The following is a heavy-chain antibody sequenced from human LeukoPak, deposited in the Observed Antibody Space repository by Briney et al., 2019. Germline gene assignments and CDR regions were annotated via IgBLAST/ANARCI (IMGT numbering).Heavy chain of an antibody. J-gene: IGHJ4*02. CDR2: ISSSSSYI. CDR3: ARGLRFLEWLPPGYKDYFDY. D-gene: IGHD3-3*01. Sequence: GGSLRLSCAASGFTFSSYSMNWVRQAPGKGLEWVSSISSSSSYIYYADSVKGRFTISRDNAKNSLYLQMNSLRAEDTAVYYCARGLRFLEWLPPGYKDYFDYWGQGTLVTVSS. CDR1: GFTFSSYS. V-gene: IGHV3-21*01.